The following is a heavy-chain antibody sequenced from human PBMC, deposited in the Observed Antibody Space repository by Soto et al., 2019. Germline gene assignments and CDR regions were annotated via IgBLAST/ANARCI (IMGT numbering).Heavy chain of an antibody. Sequence: QVQLVESGGGVVQPGGSLRLSCAASGFNFSTSGMDWDRQVPGKGLEWVAVISNDGSNQYYADSVKGRFTISRDNSKKILYLQMNSLRAEDTAVYYCSKLMRGAPVSYFDHWGQGTLVTVSS. D-gene: IGHD1-26*01. V-gene: IGHV3-30*18. CDR2: ISNDGSNQ. CDR3: SKLMRGAPVSYFDH. CDR1: GFNFSTSG. J-gene: IGHJ4*02.